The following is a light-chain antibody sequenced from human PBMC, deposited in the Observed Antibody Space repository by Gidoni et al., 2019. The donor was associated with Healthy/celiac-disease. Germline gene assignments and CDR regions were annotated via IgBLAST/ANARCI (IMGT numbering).Light chain of an antibody. J-gene: IGKJ1*01. V-gene: IGKV1-27*01. CDR3: QKYNSAPRT. CDR1: QGISNY. CDR2: AAS. Sequence: DIHMTRSPSSLSASVGDRVIITCRASQGISNYLAWYQQKPGKVPKLLIYAASTWQSGVPSRFSGSGSGTDFTLTISSLQPEDVATYYCQKYNSAPRTFGQGTKVEIK.